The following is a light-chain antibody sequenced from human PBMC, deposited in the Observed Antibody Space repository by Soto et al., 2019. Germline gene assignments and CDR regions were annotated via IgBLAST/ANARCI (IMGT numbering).Light chain of an antibody. Sequence: SYELTQPPSVSVAPRQTARITCGGNNIGSQRVHWYQQKPGQAPVLVVYDDDNRPSVIPERFSGSNSGNTATLTINRVEAVDEAAYYCQVWDNHNDQYVFGTGTKLTVL. V-gene: IGLV3-21*02. CDR3: QVWDNHNDQYV. J-gene: IGLJ1*01. CDR2: DDD. CDR1: NIGSQR.